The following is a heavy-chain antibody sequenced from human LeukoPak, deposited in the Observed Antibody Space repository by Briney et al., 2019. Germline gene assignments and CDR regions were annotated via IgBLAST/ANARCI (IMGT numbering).Heavy chain of an antibody. D-gene: IGHD6-13*01. J-gene: IGHJ4*02. Sequence: SETLSLTCAVYGGSFSGYYWSWIRQPPGKGLEWIGEINHSGSTNYNPSLKSRVTISVDTSKNQFSLKLSSVTAADTAVYYCARVRQQLALDYWGQGTLVTVSS. CDR3: ARVRQQLALDY. CDR2: INHSGST. V-gene: IGHV4-34*01. CDR1: GGSFSGYY.